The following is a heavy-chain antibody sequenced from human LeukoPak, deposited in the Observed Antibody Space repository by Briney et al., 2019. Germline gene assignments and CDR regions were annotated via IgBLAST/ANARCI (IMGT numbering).Heavy chain of an antibody. CDR3: ARDGPSVHFDH. V-gene: IGHV4-61*02. Sequence: PSQTLSLTCTVSGGSINSGAYYWSWIRQPAGKGLEWIGRMYTSGSTNYNPSLKSRVTISRDTSKNQFSLRLNSVTAADTAVYYCARDGPSVHFDHWGQGTLVTISS. CDR1: GGSINSGAYY. CDR2: MYTSGST. J-gene: IGHJ4*02.